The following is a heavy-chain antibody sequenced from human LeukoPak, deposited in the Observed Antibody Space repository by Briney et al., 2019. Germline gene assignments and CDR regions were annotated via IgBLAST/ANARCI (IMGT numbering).Heavy chain of an antibody. J-gene: IGHJ4*02. CDR3: ARDLGSSGRGDY. CDR2: IYSSGST. CDR1: GGSISSYY. V-gene: IGHV4-4*07. D-gene: IGHD6-13*01. Sequence: PSETLSLTCTVSGGSISSYYRSWIRQPAGKGLEWIGRIYSSGSTNYNPSLKSRVTMSVDTSKNQFSLNLSSVTAADTAVYFCARDLGSSGRGDYWGQGTLVTVSS.